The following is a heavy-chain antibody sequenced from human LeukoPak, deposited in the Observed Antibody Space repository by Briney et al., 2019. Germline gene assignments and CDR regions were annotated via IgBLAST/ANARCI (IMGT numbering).Heavy chain of an antibody. J-gene: IGHJ5*02. D-gene: IGHD2-2*01. CDR1: GFTFSSYA. CDR2: ISYDGSNK. V-gene: IGHV3-30*04. CDR3: AREEPDIVVVPAAQNWFDP. Sequence: GRSLRLSCAASGFTFSSYAMHWVRQAPGKGLEWVAVISYDGSNKYYADSVKGRFTISRDNSKNTLYLQMNSLRAEDTAVYYCAREEPDIVVVPAAQNWFDPWGQGTLVTVSS.